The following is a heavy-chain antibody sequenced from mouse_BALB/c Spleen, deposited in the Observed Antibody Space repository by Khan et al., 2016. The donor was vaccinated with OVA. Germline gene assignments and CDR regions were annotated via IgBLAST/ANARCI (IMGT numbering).Heavy chain of an antibody. CDR1: GFSLTSYG. D-gene: IGHD2-3*01. J-gene: IGHJ4*01. Sequence: QVQLKESGPGLVAPSQSLSITCTVSGFSLTSYGIHWVRQPPGKGLEWLGVIWAGGSTNYNSALMSRMSISKDTSKSQVFLKMNSLQTDDTAMYYCARGDGYYEDAMDYWGQGTSVTVSS. CDR2: IWAGGST. CDR3: ARGDGYYEDAMDY. V-gene: IGHV2-9*02.